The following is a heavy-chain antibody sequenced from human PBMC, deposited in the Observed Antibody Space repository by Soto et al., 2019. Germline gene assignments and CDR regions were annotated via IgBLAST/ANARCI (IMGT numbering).Heavy chain of an antibody. Sequence: GGSLRLSCAASGFTFSSYGMHWVRQAPGKGLEWVAVISYDGSNKYYADSVKGRFTISRDNSKNTLYLQMNSLRAEDTAVYYCAKGLSSGWYDYYYGMDVWGQGTTVTVSS. D-gene: IGHD6-19*01. J-gene: IGHJ6*02. V-gene: IGHV3-30*18. CDR3: AKGLSSGWYDYYYGMDV. CDR1: GFTFSSYG. CDR2: ISYDGSNK.